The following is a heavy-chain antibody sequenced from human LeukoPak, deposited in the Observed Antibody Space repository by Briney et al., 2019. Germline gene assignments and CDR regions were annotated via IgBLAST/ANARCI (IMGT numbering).Heavy chain of an antibody. CDR2: ADPEDGET. CDR3: LNGRHSSGWHHIDY. J-gene: IGHJ4*02. CDR1: GYTFTDYY. Sequence: ASVKVSCKVSGYTFTDYYMHWVQQAPGKGLEWMGLADPEDGETIYAEKFQGRVTITADTSTDTAYMELSSLRSEDTAVYCCLNGRHSSGWHHIDYWGQGTLVTVSS. D-gene: IGHD6-19*01. V-gene: IGHV1-69-2*01.